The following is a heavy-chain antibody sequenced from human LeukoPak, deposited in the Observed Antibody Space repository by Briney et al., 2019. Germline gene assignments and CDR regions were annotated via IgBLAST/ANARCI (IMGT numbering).Heavy chain of an antibody. J-gene: IGHJ4*02. V-gene: IGHV4-4*02. Sequence: PSGTLSLTCAVSGGSISRSNWWSWVRQSPGKGLEWIGEIYHSGSTNYNPSLKSRVTISVDTSKNQFSLNLSSVTAADTAVYYCARGGVYYDTSAYSDYWGQGTLVTVSS. CDR3: ARGGVYYDTSAYSDY. CDR2: IYHSGST. CDR1: GGSISRSNW. D-gene: IGHD3-22*01.